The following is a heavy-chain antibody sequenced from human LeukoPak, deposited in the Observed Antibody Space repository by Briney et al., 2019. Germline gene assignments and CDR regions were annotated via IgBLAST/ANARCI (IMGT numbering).Heavy chain of an antibody. V-gene: IGHV3-23*01. CDR1: GFTFSSYA. CDR3: RGRAVPSYDAFDI. Sequence: GGSLRLSCAASGFTFSSYAMSWVRQAPGKGLEWVSAISGSGGSTYYADSVKGRFTISRDNSKNTLYLQMNSLRAEDTAVYYCRGRAVPSYDAFDIWGQGTMVTVSS. J-gene: IGHJ3*02. D-gene: IGHD3-10*01. CDR2: ISGSGGST.